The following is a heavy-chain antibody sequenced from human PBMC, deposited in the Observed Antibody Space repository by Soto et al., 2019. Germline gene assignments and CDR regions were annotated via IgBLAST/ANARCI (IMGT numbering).Heavy chain of an antibody. J-gene: IGHJ3*02. V-gene: IGHV3-7*01. D-gene: IGHD5-18*01. CDR1: GFTFSSYW. CDR2: IKQGGSEK. CDR3: ARERYSYGPDAFDI. Sequence: LRLSCAASGFTFSSYWMSWVRQAPGKGLEWVANIKQGGSEKYYVDSVKGRFTISRDNAKNSLYLQMNSLRAEDTAVYYCARERYSYGPDAFDIWGQGTMVTV.